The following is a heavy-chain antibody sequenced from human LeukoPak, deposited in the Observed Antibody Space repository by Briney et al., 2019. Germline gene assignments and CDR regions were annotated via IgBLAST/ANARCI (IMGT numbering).Heavy chain of an antibody. CDR3: AKDHCTSCSGDDYFVY. D-gene: IGHD2-2*01. Sequence: GESLRLSCAASGFSLGSYGMHWVRQAPGKGPEWVAFTRYDRINKYYADSVKGRFTISRDNSKNTLYLQMNSLRAEDTAVYYCAKDHCTSCSGDDYFVYWGQGTLVTVSS. CDR2: TRYDRINK. V-gene: IGHV3-30*02. CDR1: GFSLGSYG. J-gene: IGHJ4*02.